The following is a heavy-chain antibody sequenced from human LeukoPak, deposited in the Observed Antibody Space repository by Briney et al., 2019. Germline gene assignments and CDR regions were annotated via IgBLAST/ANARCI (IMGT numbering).Heavy chain of an antibody. J-gene: IGHJ3*02. V-gene: IGHV4-61*01. D-gene: IGHD3-22*01. Sequence: PSETLSLTCTVSGGSISSSSYYWSWIRQPPGKGLEWLGYVYHRGSTDYSPSLKSRLIISLDTSKSQFSLRLSSVTAADTAVYYCARGGYDNGGSFGSFDAFDIWGQGTMVTVSS. CDR1: GGSISSSSYY. CDR3: ARGGYDNGGSFGSFDAFDI. CDR2: VYHRGST.